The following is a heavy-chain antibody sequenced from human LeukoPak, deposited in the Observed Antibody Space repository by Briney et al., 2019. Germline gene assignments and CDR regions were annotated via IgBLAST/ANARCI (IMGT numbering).Heavy chain of an antibody. CDR3: ARARNDYDSSGFSALDL. Sequence: PGKSLRLSCAASGFTFSSYGMHWVRQAPGKGLEWVAVIWYDGSNKYCADSVKGRFTISRDNSKNTLHLQVNSLRAEDTAVYYCARARNDYDSSGFSALDLWGQGTLVTVSS. CDR1: GFTFSSYG. CDR2: IWYDGSNK. V-gene: IGHV3-33*01. J-gene: IGHJ5*02. D-gene: IGHD3-22*01.